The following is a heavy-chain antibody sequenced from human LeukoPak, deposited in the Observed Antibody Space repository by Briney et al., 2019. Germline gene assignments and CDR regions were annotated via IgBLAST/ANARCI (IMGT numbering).Heavy chain of an antibody. D-gene: IGHD3-22*01. Sequence: GGSLRLSCAASGFTFSSYWMHWVRXAPGKXLVWVSRINSDGSSTSYADSVKGRFTISRDNAKNTLYLQMNSLRAEDTAVYYCARYDYYDSSGYKIAEYFQHWGQGTLVTVSS. CDR3: ARYDYYDSSGYKIAEYFQH. CDR2: INSDGSST. V-gene: IGHV3-74*01. CDR1: GFTFSSYW. J-gene: IGHJ1*01.